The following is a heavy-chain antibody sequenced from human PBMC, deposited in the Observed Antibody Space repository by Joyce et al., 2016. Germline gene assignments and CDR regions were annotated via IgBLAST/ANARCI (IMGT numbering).Heavy chain of an antibody. D-gene: IGHD6-6*01. V-gene: IGHV3-74*01. CDR1: GFSFSGYW. CDR3: VRGISARPGGPNWFDP. Sequence: EVQLVESGGGLVQPGGSLRLSCAASGFSFSGYWIHWVRQAPGKGLVGVSRINTDGISTRVAESVKGRFTISRDNAKNTLYLQMNSLRAEDTAVYYCVRGISARPGGPNWFDPWGQGTLVTVSP. J-gene: IGHJ5*02. CDR2: INTDGIST.